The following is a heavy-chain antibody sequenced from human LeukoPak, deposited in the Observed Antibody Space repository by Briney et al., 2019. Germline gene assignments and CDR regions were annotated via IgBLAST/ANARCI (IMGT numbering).Heavy chain of an antibody. J-gene: IGHJ6*02. Sequence: GASVKVSCTSSGYTFTSYARHWVRQGPGQRLEWMGWINAGNGNTKYSQKFQGRVTITRDTSASTAYMELSSLRSEDTAVYYCARVPAAVYYYGMDVWGQGTTVTVSS. CDR1: GYTFTSYA. D-gene: IGHD2-2*01. CDR3: ARVPAAVYYYGMDV. V-gene: IGHV1-3*01. CDR2: INAGNGNT.